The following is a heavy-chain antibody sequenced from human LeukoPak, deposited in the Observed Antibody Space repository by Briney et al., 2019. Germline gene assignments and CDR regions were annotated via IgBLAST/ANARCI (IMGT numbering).Heavy chain of an antibody. CDR3: AKERAYQLLLYAFDI. Sequence: PAGGSLRLSCAASGFTFSSYGMPWVRQAPGKGLEWVAFIRYDGSNKYYADSVKGRFTISRDNSKNTLYLQMNSLRAEDTAVYYCAKERAYQLLLYAFDIWGQGTMVTVSS. J-gene: IGHJ3*02. V-gene: IGHV3-30*02. CDR1: GFTFSSYG. CDR2: IRYDGSNK. D-gene: IGHD2-2*01.